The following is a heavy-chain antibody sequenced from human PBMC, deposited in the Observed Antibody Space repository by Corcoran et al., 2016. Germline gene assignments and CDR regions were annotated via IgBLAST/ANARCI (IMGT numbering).Heavy chain of an antibody. Sequence: EVQLVESGGGLVQPGGSLRLSCAASGFTFSSYSMTWVRQAPGKGLEWVSFISSSSSALYYADSLKGRFTISRDNAKNSLYLQINSLRAEDTAVYYCARSGPIDYWGQGTPVTVSS. J-gene: IGHJ4*02. CDR2: ISSSSSAL. D-gene: IGHD1-26*01. CDR1: GFTFSSYS. V-gene: IGHV3-48*04. CDR3: ARSGPIDY.